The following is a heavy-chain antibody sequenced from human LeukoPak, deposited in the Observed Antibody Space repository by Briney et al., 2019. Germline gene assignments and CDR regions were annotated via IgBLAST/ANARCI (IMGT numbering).Heavy chain of an antibody. CDR2: IYYSGST. D-gene: IGHD3-10*01. V-gene: IGHV4-59*01. Sequence: SETLSLTCTISGGSISPYYWSWIRQPPGKGLEWIGYIYYSGSTNYNPSLKSRVTISLDTSKNQFSLKLSSVTAADTAVYYCARTQYYGSGNWFDPWGQGTLVTVSS. CDR3: ARTQYYGSGNWFDP. J-gene: IGHJ5*02. CDR1: GGSISPYY.